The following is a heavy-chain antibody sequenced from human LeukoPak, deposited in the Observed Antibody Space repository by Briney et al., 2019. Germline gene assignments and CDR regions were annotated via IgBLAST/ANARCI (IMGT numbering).Heavy chain of an antibody. CDR3: ARHSGDYSIDY. V-gene: IGHV4-4*07. Sequence: SETLSLTCAVSGGSISNYYWSWIRQAAGKGLEWIGRINTSGSTNYNPSLKSRVTMSVDTSKNQFSLKLSSVTAADTAVYYCARHSGDYSIDYWGQGTLVTVSS. CDR2: INTSGST. D-gene: IGHD2-21*02. CDR1: GGSISNYY. J-gene: IGHJ4*02.